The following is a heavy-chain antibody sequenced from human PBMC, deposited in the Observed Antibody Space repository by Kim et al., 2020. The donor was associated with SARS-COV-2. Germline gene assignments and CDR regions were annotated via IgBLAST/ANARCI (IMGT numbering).Heavy chain of an antibody. CDR2: MIPIFGTS. Sequence: SVKVSCKASEGTFNSYAISWVRQAPGQGLEWMGGMIPIFGTSRYAQKFQGRVTITADKFTSTAYVDLSSLTSEDTAVYYCATTAFGGSNSRYYFDFWGQGTLVTVSS. D-gene: IGHD3-3*01. V-gene: IGHV1-69*06. CDR3: ATTAFGGSNSRYYFDF. CDR1: EGTFNSYA. J-gene: IGHJ4*02.